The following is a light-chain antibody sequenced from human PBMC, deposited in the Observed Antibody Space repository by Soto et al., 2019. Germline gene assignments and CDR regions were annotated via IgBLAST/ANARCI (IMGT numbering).Light chain of an antibody. J-gene: IGLJ1*01. V-gene: IGLV1-44*01. CDR3: GAWDDSLNGYV. CDR2: ADV. CDR1: RPHIGTNT. Sequence: FVVTQPPPASRCPRKRGTPSLSGGRPHIGTNTVNWYQHLPGTAPKLLIFADVQRPSGVPDRFSGSKSGTSASLAISGLQSEDEADYYCGAWDDSLNGYVFGTGTKVT.